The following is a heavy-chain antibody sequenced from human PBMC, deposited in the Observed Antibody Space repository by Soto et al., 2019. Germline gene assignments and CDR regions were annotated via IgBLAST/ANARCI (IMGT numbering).Heavy chain of an antibody. Sequence: EVQLVESGGGLVKPGGSLRLSCAASGFTFSNAWMSWVRQAPGKGLEWVGRIKSKTDGGTTDYAAPVKGRFTISRDDSKNTLYLQMNSLKTEDTAVYYCTPQNTYGSGSSPRWGQGTLVTVSS. CDR3: TPQNTYGSGSSPR. D-gene: IGHD3-10*01. J-gene: IGHJ4*02. CDR2: IKSKTDGGTT. V-gene: IGHV3-15*01. CDR1: GFTFSNAW.